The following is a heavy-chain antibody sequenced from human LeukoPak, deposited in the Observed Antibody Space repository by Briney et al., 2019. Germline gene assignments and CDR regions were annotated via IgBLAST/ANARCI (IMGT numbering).Heavy chain of an antibody. Sequence: GGSLRLSCAASGFTFSNAWMSWVRQAPGKGLEWVGRIKRKTDGGTTDYAAPVKGRFTISRDNSKNTLYLQMNSLKTEDTAVYYCTTVLWFGEFNYYGMDVWGQGTTVTVSS. D-gene: IGHD3-10*01. CDR3: TTVLWFGEFNYYGMDV. J-gene: IGHJ6*02. CDR2: IKRKTDGGTT. CDR1: GFTFSNAW. V-gene: IGHV3-15*01.